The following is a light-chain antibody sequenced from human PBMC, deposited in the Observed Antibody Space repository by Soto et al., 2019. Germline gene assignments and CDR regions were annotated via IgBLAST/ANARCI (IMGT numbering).Light chain of an antibody. CDR1: SRDIGSYNL. CDR3: CSFAGSGTYV. Sequence: QSVLSHAGPVSVCPGQWFTLYSSGTSRDIGSYNLVSWYRHHPGKAPTLMIYEGNKRPSGVSTRFSGSRSANTASLTISGLQPEDEADYYCCSFAGSGTYVLGNGTKVTIL. V-gene: IGLV2-23*01. CDR2: EGN. J-gene: IGLJ1*01.